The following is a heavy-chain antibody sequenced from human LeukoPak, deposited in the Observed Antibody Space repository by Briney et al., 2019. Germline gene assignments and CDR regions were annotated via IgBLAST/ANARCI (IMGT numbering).Heavy chain of an antibody. V-gene: IGHV3-30-3*01. CDR3: ARETDEYSSGWYLGGTTVGIDY. J-gene: IGHJ4*02. CDR2: ISYDGSNK. D-gene: IGHD6-19*01. CDR1: GFTFSSYA. Sequence: GGSLRLSCAASGFTFSSYAMPGVRQAPGKGLEWVAVISYDGSNKYYADSVKGRFTISRDNSKNTLYLQMNSLRAEDTAVYYCARETDEYSSGWYLGGTTVGIDYWGQGTLVTVSS.